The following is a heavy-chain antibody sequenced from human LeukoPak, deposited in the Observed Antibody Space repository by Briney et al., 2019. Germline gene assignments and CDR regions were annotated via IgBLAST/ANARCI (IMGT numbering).Heavy chain of an antibody. V-gene: IGHV4-59*08. J-gene: IGHJ6*02. Sequence: SETLSLTCAVSGGSIGSYYWSWLRQPPGRGLEWIGYIYYSGSTNYNPSLKSRVTISVDTSKNQFSLKLSSVTAADTAVYYCAGDYYYYGMDVWGQGTTVTVSS. CDR1: GGSIGSYY. CDR3: AGDYYYYGMDV. CDR2: IYYSGST.